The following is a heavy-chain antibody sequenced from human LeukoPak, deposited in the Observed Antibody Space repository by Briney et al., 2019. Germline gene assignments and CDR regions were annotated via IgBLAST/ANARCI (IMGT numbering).Heavy chain of an antibody. Sequence: SETLSLTCTVSGGSISSGNYYWSWIRQHRGKGLEWIGYIHHSGSTYYNLSLKSRVIISVDTSKNQFSLKLNSVTAADTAVYYCASYGSGCYRFDPWGQGTLVTVSS. CDR3: ASYGSGCYRFDP. D-gene: IGHD3-10*01. V-gene: IGHV4-31*03. CDR2: IHHSGST. J-gene: IGHJ5*02. CDR1: GGSISSGNYY.